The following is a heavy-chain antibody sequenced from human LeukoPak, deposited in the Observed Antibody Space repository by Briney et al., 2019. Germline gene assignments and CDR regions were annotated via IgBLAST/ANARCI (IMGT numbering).Heavy chain of an antibody. V-gene: IGHV3-49*04. D-gene: IGHD3-22*01. CDR1: GFTFGDYA. J-gene: IGHJ4*02. Sequence: GGSLRLSCTASGFTFGDYAMSWVRQAPGKGLEWVGFIRSKAYGGTTEYAASVKGRFTISRDDSKSIAYLQMNSLKTEDTAVYYCARAITRIVLANGYWGQGTLVTVSS. CDR3: ARAITRIVLANGY. CDR2: IRSKAYGGTT.